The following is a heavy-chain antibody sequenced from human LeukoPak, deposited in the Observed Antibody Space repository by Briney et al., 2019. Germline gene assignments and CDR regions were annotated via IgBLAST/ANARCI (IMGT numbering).Heavy chain of an antibody. V-gene: IGHV1-69-2*01. CDR1: GYTFTSYA. CDR2: VDPEDGET. D-gene: IGHD3-22*01. J-gene: IGHJ4*02. CDR3: ATVPVTMIVPGGY. Sequence: ASVKVSCKASGYTFTSYAMHWVRQAPGKGLEWMGRVDPEDGETIYAEKFQGRVTITADTSTDTAYMELSSLRSEDTAVYYCATVPVTMIVPGGYWGQGTLVTVSS.